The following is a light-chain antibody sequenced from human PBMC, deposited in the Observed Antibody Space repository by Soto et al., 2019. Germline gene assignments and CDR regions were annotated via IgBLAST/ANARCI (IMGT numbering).Light chain of an antibody. V-gene: IGKV1-5*01. J-gene: IGKJ1*01. CDR1: QSISSW. Sequence: DIQMTQSPPSLSASVGDRVTITCRASQSISSWLAWYQQKPGKAPKLLIYDASSLESGVPSRFSGGGSGTEFTLTISSLQPDDFATYYCQQYNSYWTFGQGTKVDIK. CDR2: DAS. CDR3: QQYNSYWT.